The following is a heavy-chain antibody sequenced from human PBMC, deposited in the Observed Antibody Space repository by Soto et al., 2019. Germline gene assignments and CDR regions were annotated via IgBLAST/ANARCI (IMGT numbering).Heavy chain of an antibody. CDR3: ARGGCSSSWYPCYYYMDV. D-gene: IGHD6-13*01. J-gene: IGHJ6*03. CDR2: IYSGGST. CDR1: GFTVSSNY. Sequence: EVQLVESGGGLVQPGGSLRLSCAASGFTVSSNYMSWVRQAPGKGLEWVSVIYSGGSTYYADSVKGRFTISRHNSKNTLYLQMNSLRAEDTAVYYCARGGCSSSWYPCYYYMDVWGKGTTVTVSS. V-gene: IGHV3-53*04.